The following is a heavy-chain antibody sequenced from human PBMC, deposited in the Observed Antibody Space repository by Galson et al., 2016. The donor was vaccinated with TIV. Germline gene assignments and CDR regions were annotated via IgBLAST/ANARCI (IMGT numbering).Heavy chain of an antibody. CDR2: IIPIFGPT. CDR3: ARTCSSAGCYYGPLKWFDP. V-gene: IGHV1-69*05. J-gene: IGHJ5*02. Sequence: SVKVSCKASGGPFITQAISWVRQAPGQGLEWMGGIIPIFGPTNYAQKFQGRVTITTDESTKTAYMELNSQRSEDTAVYYCARTCSSAGCYYGPLKWFDPWGQGTLVTVSS. D-gene: IGHD2-2*01. CDR1: GGPFITQA.